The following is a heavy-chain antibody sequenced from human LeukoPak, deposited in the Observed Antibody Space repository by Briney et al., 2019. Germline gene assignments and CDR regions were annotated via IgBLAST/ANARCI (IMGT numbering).Heavy chain of an antibody. J-gene: IGHJ3*02. CDR3: ARDKTSSEFYAFDI. CDR2: INSDGSST. CDR1: GFTFSSYW. Sequence: GGSLRLSCAASGFTFSSYWMHWVRQAPGKGLVWVSRINSDGSSTSYADSVEGRFTISRDNAKNSLYLQMNSLRAEDTALYYCARDKTSSEFYAFDIWGQGTMVTVSS. D-gene: IGHD2-15*01. V-gene: IGHV3-74*01.